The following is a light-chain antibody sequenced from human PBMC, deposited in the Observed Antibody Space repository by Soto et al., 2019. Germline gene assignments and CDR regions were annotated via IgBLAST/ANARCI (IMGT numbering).Light chain of an antibody. CDR3: AAWDDSLSGFYV. V-gene: IGLV1-47*01. CDR2: RNN. J-gene: IGLJ1*01. Sequence: QSVLTQPPSASVTPGQRATISCSGSSPNIGSNYVYWYQQLPGTAPKLLIYRNNQRPSGVPDRFSGSKSGTSASLAISGLRSEDEADYYCAAWDDSLSGFYVFGTGTKLTVL. CDR1: SPNIGSNY.